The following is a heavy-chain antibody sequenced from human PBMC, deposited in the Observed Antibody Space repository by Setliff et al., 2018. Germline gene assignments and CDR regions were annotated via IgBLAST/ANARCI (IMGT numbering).Heavy chain of an antibody. J-gene: IGHJ4*02. V-gene: IGHV1-18*01. CDR3: ARSPPTVVVTAIQAIFDY. D-gene: IGHD2-21*02. CDR1: GYTFSAYG. CDR2: ISAYNGNA. Sequence: ASVKVSCKSFGYTFSAYGISWVRPAPGQGLEWMGWISAYNGNANYAQKLQGRLTMTTDTSTSTAYMELRSLRSDDTAVYYCARSPPTVVVTAIQAIFDYWGQGTLVTVSS.